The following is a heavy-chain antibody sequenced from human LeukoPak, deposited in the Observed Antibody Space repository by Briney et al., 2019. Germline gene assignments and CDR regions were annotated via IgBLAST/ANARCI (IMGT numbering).Heavy chain of an antibody. V-gene: IGHV1-18*01. CDR2: ISAYNGNT. Sequence: GASVKVSCKASGYTFTSYGISWVRQAPGQGLEWMGWISAYNGNTNYAQKLQGRVTMTTDTSTSTAYMELRSLRSDDTAVYYCARASPQTYYYDSSGYQGAFDIWGQGTMVTVSS. CDR1: GYTFTSYG. CDR3: ARASPQTYYYDSSGYQGAFDI. D-gene: IGHD3-22*01. J-gene: IGHJ3*02.